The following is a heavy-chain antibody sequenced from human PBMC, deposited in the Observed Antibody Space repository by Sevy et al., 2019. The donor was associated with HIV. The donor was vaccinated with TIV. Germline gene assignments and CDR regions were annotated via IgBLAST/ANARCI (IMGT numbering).Heavy chain of an antibody. CDR3: ARDSPGETYGYNTFDY. Sequence: GSLRLSCAASGFTFSNYWMGWARQVSGKGLEWVGNIKPDGTEKYYVDSMKGRFTISRDNAENSVFLQMDGLRVEDTAVYYCARDSPGETYGYNTFDYWGQGTLVTVSS. CDR2: IKPDGTEK. V-gene: IGHV3-7*03. J-gene: IGHJ4*02. CDR1: GFTFSNYW. D-gene: IGHD1-1*01.